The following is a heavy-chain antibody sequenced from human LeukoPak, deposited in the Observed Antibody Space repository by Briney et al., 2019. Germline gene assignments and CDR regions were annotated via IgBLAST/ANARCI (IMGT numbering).Heavy chain of an antibody. J-gene: IGHJ4*02. V-gene: IGHV3-21*01. Sequence: GGSLRLSCAASGFTFATYSMNWVRQAPGKGLEWVSVISSRSRTIYYADSVKGRFTISRDNAQNSLYLQMDSLRVGDTAVYYCATSAVGGPNDYWGQGTLVTVSS. D-gene: IGHD6-13*01. CDR3: ATSAVGGPNDY. CDR2: ISSRSRTI. CDR1: GFTFATYS.